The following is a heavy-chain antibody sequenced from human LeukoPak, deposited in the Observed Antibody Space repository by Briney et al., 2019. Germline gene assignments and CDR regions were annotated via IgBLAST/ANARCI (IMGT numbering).Heavy chain of an antibody. CDR3: ARVPTPYGTTGLLDP. J-gene: IGHJ5*02. Sequence: SQTLSLTCTVSGGSMGRGGYYWSWVRQSPGKGLEWIGYIYYTGTTNYNPSLKSRVTMSVDTSKNQFSLNLSSVTAADTAVYYCARVPTPYGTTGLLDPWGQGALVTVSS. CDR2: IYYTGTT. CDR1: GGSMGRGGYY. D-gene: IGHD1-1*01. V-gene: IGHV4-31*03.